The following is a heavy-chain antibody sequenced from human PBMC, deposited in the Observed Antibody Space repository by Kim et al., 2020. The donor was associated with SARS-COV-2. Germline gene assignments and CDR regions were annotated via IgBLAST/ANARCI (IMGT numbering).Heavy chain of an antibody. Sequence: SVKVSCKASGGTFSSYAISWVRQAPGQGLEWMGGIIPIFGTANYAQKFQGRVTITADESTSTAYMELSSLRSEDTAVYYCAREHSGIAAAETFGNFDYWGQGTLVTVSS. CDR3: AREHSGIAAAETFGNFDY. D-gene: IGHD6-13*01. CDR1: GGTFSSYA. V-gene: IGHV1-69*13. CDR2: IIPIFGTA. J-gene: IGHJ4*02.